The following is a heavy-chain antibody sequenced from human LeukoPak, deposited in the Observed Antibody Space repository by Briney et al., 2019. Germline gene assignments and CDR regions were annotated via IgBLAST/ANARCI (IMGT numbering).Heavy chain of an antibody. D-gene: IGHD3-22*01. CDR2: IIPMLGIT. Sequence: SVKVSCKASGGTIRSYTISWVRQAPGQGLEWMGRIIPMLGITNNAQKFQGRVTLTADKSTSTAYMELGSLRSEDTAVYYCARDGYYYDSSDYYSPSIRFDPWGQGTLVTVSS. CDR1: GGTIRSYT. J-gene: IGHJ5*02. CDR3: ARDGYYYDSSDYYSPSIRFDP. V-gene: IGHV1-69*04.